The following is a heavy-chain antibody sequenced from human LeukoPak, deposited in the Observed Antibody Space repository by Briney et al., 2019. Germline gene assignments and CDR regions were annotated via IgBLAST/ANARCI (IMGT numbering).Heavy chain of an antibody. CDR2: INPNSGGT. CDR3: ARGDGLLLTYYYYYGMDV. J-gene: IGHJ6*02. D-gene: IGHD2-15*01. V-gene: IGHV1-2*04. CDR1: GYVFIDYY. Sequence: ASVKVSCRASGYVFIDYYILWVRQAPGQGLEWMGWINPNSGGTNYAQKFQGWVTMTRDTSISTAYMELSRLRSDDTAVYYCARGDGLLLTYYYYYGMDVWGQGTTVTVSS.